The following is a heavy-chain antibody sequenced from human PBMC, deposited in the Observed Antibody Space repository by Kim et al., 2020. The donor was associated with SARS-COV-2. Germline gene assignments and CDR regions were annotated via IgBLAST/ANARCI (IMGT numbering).Heavy chain of an antibody. V-gene: IGHV4-39*07. CDR3: ASEGGYYDSSGYYYFDY. Sequence: HKSRVTISVDTSKKQLYMKLSSVTAADTAVYYCASEGGYYDSSGYYYFDYWGQGTLVTVSS. J-gene: IGHJ4*02. D-gene: IGHD3-22*01.